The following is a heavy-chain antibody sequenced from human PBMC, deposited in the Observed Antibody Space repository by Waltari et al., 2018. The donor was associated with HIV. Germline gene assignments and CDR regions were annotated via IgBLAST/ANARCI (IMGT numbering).Heavy chain of an antibody. CDR1: GGSFNGYS. D-gene: IGHD4-17*01. V-gene: IGHV4-34*01. CDR2: INHGGST. J-gene: IGHJ2*01. CDR3: ARRWTTVTTDSLDL. Sequence: QVQLQQWGAGLLKPSETLSLTCAVYGGSFNGYSCSWIRQSPGKGLEWIGEINHGGSTIYNPSLKSRVTISVDTSKNQFSLKLSFVTAADTAVYYCARRWTTVTTDSLDLWGRGTLVTVSS.